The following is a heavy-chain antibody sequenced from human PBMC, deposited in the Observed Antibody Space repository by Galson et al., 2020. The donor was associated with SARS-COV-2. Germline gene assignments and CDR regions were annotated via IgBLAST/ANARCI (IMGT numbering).Heavy chain of an antibody. V-gene: IGHV1-46*01. CDR3: ARADRILNDILTGYYSYYYYYGMDV. D-gene: IGHD3-9*01. J-gene: IGHJ6*02. CDR2: INPSGGST. Sequence: ASVKVSCKASGYTFTSYYMHWVRQAPGQGLEWMGIINPSGGSTSYAQKFQGRVTMTRDTSTSTVYMELSSLRSEDTAVYYCARADRILNDILTGYYSYYYYYGMDVWGQGTTVTVSS. CDR1: GYTFTSYY.